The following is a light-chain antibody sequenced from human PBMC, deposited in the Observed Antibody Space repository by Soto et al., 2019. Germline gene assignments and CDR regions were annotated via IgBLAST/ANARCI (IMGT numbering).Light chain of an antibody. J-gene: IGLJ2*01. CDR1: SSNVGSNY. CDR3: GTWDNSRSAV. V-gene: IGLV1-51*01. CDR2: YNG. Sequence: QSVVTQPPSVSASPGQKVTISCSGSSSNVGSNYVSWYQQLQGTAPKRLIYYNGKSSSGIPDRFSGSQSGTSATLGITGRQTGDEADYYCGTWDNSRSAVFGGGTKLTVL.